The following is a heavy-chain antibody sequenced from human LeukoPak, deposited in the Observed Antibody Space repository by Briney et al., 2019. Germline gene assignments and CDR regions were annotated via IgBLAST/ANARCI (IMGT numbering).Heavy chain of an antibody. CDR1: GGSISTTNW. CDR3: AREGGPYRPLDY. J-gene: IGHJ4*02. Sequence: SETLSLTCGVSGGSISTTNWWTWGRQPPGEGLEWIGKVHLSGRTHYNPSLESRVTMSVDMSENHISLRLTSVTAADTAVYYCAREGGPYRPLDYSGQGTLVTVSS. CDR2: VHLSGRT. V-gene: IGHV4-4*02.